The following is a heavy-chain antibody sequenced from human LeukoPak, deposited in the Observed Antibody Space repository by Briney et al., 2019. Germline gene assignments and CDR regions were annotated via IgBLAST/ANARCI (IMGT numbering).Heavy chain of an antibody. J-gene: IGHJ3*02. D-gene: IGHD2/OR15-2a*01. Sequence: SETLSLTCTVSGGSISSYYWSWIRQPPGKGLEWIGYIYYSGSTNYSPSLKSRVTISVDTSKNQFSLKLSSVTAADTAVYYCARDPSNTDAFDIWGQGTMVTVSS. V-gene: IGHV4-59*01. CDR3: ARDPSNTDAFDI. CDR1: GGSISSYY. CDR2: IYYSGST.